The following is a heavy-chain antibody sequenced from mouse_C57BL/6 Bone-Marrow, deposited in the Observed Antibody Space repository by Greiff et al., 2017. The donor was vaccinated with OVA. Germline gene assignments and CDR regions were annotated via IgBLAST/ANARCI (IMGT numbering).Heavy chain of an antibody. CDR2: INPSNGGT. D-gene: IGHD2-4*01. V-gene: IGHV1-53*01. CDR1: GYTFTSYW. J-gene: IGHJ2*01. CDR3: ARDGGLDYDHFDY. Sequence: VQLQQSGTELVKPGASVKLSCKASGYTFTSYWMHWVKQRPGQGLEWIGNINPSNGGTNYNEKFKSKATLTVDKSSSTAYMQLSSLTSEDSAVYYCARDGGLDYDHFDYWGQGTTLTVSS.